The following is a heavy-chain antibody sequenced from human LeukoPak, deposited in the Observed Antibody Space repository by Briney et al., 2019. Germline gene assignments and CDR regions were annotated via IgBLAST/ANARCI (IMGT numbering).Heavy chain of an antibody. D-gene: IGHD1-26*01. CDR2: ISSNSKYI. CDR1: GFTFSDYS. J-gene: IGHJ4*02. V-gene: IGHV3-21*01. Sequence: GGSLRLSCAASGFTFSDYSMNWVRQAPGKGLEWVSAISSNSKYIYYADSVKGRFTTSRDNARKSLYLQMNSLRAEDTAVYYCAREPPRGAPNLLDYWGQGTLVTVSS. CDR3: AREPPRGAPNLLDY.